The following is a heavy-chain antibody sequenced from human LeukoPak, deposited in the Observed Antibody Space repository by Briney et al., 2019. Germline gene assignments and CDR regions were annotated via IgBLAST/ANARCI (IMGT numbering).Heavy chain of an antibody. CDR1: GGSFSGYY. Sequence: KPSETLSLTCAVYGGSFSGYYWSWIRQPPGKGLEWIGEINHSGSTNYNPSLKSRVTISVDTSKNQFSLKLSSVTAADTAVYYCASTGYYDSSGYRYWGQGTLVTVSS. J-gene: IGHJ4*02. CDR3: ASTGYYDSSGYRY. V-gene: IGHV4-34*01. CDR2: INHSGST. D-gene: IGHD3-22*01.